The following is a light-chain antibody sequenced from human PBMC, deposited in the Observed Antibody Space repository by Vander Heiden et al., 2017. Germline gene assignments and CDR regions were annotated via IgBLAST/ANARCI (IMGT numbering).Light chain of an antibody. J-gene: IGKJ4*01. CDR2: DAS. Sequence: EIVLTQSPDTLSLSPGERATLSCRASQSVRSSYLAWYQQKPGQAPRLLIYDASNRATGIPDRFSGSGSGTDFTLTISRLEPEDFAVYYCQQDGSSPLTFGGGTKVEIK. CDR3: QQDGSSPLT. V-gene: IGKV3-20*01. CDR1: QSVRSSY.